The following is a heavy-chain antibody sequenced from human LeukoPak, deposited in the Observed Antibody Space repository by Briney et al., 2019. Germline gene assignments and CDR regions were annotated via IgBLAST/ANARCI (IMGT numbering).Heavy chain of an antibody. Sequence: PSETLSLTCTVSGVSISSYYWSWIRQPPGKGLEWIGYIYYTGSTNYNPSLQSRVTISVDTSKNQFSLNLNSVTAADTAVYYCARGPNWGRPFDYWGQGTLVTVSS. V-gene: IGHV4-59*01. J-gene: IGHJ4*02. CDR1: GVSISSYY. D-gene: IGHD7-27*01. CDR3: ARGPNWGRPFDY. CDR2: IYYTGST.